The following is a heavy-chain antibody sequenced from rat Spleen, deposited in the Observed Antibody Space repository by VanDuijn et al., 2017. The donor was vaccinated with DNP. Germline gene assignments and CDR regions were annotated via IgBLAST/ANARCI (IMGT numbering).Heavy chain of an antibody. D-gene: IGHD1-12*02. V-gene: IGHV5-7*01. CDR2: IIYDGRTA. CDR1: GFTFSDYA. CDR3: ARVGDYHDGGDGDVLDV. Sequence: EVQLVETGGGLVQPGRSLKLSCAASGFTFSDYAMAWVRQSPKKGLEWVATIIYDGRTAYYRDSVKGRFTISRDDAKDTLYLQMNSLRSEDTATYYCARVGDYHDGGDGDVLDVWGQGTSVTVSS. J-gene: IGHJ4*01.